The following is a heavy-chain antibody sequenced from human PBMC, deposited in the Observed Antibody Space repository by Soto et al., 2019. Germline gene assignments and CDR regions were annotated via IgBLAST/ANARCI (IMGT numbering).Heavy chain of an antibody. Sequence: PSETLSLTCAVYGGSFGGYYWTWIRQPPGTGLEWIGEINHSGSTNYNPSLKSRVTISVDTSKSQFSVRLTSVTAADTAVYYCARLAGYCSGNGCHGDYAMDVWGQGTTVTVSS. V-gene: IGHV4-34*01. CDR1: GGSFGGYY. D-gene: IGHD2-15*01. J-gene: IGHJ6*02. CDR2: INHSGST. CDR3: ARLAGYCSGNGCHGDYAMDV.